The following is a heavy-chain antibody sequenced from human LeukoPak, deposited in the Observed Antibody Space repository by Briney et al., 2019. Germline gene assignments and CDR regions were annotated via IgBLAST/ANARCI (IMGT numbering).Heavy chain of an antibody. V-gene: IGHV3-30*02. CDR3: AKPLYDSSGYYLDY. Sequence: GGSLRLSCAASGFTFSSYGMHWVRQAPGKGLEWVAFIRYDGSNKYYADSVKGRFTISRDNSKNTLYLQMNSLRAEDTAVYYCAKPLYDSSGYYLDYWGQGTLVTVSS. D-gene: IGHD3-22*01. CDR1: GFTFSSYG. J-gene: IGHJ4*02. CDR2: IRYDGSNK.